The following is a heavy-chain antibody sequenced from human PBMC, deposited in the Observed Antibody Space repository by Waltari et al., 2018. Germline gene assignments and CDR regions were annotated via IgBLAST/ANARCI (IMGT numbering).Heavy chain of an antibody. CDR3: ARDPFEGYFELEDYYYYVMDV. CDR2: IYYSGST. CDR1: GGSISSSSYY. V-gene: IGHV4-39*07. J-gene: IGHJ6*02. Sequence: QLQLQESGTGLVKPSETLSLTCTVSGGSISSSSYYWGWIRQPQGKGLEWIGSIYYSGSTYYNPSLNSRVTISVDTSKNQFSLKLSSVTAADTAVYYCARDPFEGYFELEDYYYYVMDVWGQGTTVTVSS. D-gene: IGHD3-9*01.